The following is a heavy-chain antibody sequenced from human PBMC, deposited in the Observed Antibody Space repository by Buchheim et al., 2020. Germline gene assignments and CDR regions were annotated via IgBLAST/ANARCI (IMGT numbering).Heavy chain of an antibody. CDR3: ARDHYDDSSGYYANWFDP. Sequence: QVQLQESGPGLVKPSETLSLTCTVSGGSISSYYWSWIRQPPGKGLEWIGYIYYSGSTTYNPSFQSRVTISVVKYKNKYFLLLSSVTAADTAGYYCARDHYDDSSGYYANWFDPGGQGTL. J-gene: IGHJ5*02. V-gene: IGHV4-59*01. CDR1: GGSISSYY. D-gene: IGHD3-22*01. CDR2: IYYSGST.